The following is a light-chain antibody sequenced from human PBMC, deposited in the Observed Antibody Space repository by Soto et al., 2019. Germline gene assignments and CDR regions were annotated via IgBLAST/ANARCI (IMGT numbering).Light chain of an antibody. CDR1: QSVGSN. CDR3: QQYTNWPYT. V-gene: IGKV3-15*01. Sequence: IMMTQSPATLSVSPGERASLSCRASQSVGSNLAWYQQTAGQAPRLLIYGASTRATGIPARFSGSGSGTEFTLTISSLQSEDFAVYSCQQYTNWPYTFGQGTKLEIK. J-gene: IGKJ2*01. CDR2: GAS.